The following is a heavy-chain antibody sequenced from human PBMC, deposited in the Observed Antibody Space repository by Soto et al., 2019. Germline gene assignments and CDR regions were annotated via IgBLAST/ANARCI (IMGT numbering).Heavy chain of an antibody. D-gene: IGHD3-9*01. CDR1: GFTFSSYG. V-gene: IGHV3-33*01. CDR2: IWYDGSNK. CDR3: AREVRDYDILTGYYNVYYFDY. Sequence: QVQLVESGGGVVQPGRSLRLSCAASGFTFSSYGMHWVRQAPGKGLEWVAVIWYDGSNKYYADSVKGRFTISRDNSKNTLYLQMNSLRAEDTAVYYCAREVRDYDILTGYYNVYYFDYWGQGTLVTVSS. J-gene: IGHJ4*02.